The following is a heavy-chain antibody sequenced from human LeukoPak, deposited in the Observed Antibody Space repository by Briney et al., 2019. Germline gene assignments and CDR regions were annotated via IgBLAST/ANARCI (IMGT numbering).Heavy chain of an antibody. V-gene: IGHV3-23*01. CDR1: GFTFSSYA. CDR2: ISGSGGST. D-gene: IGHD2-21*01. CDR3: AKERAYCGGDCPNWFDP. J-gene: IGHJ5*02. Sequence: PGGSLRLSCAASGFTFSSYAMSWVRQAPGKGLEWVSAISGSGGSTYYADSVKGRFTISRDNSKNTLHLQMNSLRAEDTAVYYCAKERAYCGGDCPNWFDPWGQGTLVTVSS.